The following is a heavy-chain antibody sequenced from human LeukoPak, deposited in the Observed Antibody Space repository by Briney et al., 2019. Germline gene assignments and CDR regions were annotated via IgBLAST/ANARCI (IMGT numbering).Heavy chain of an antibody. CDR2: IKQDGSEK. CDR1: GFGFSSYW. CDR3: AREDYYGSGNYVAWGGAFDV. D-gene: IGHD3-10*01. V-gene: IGHV3-7*01. J-gene: IGHJ3*01. Sequence: PGGSLRLSCEASGFGFSSYWMTWVRQTPGKGLERVANIKQDGSEKYYLDSVKGRFTISRDNAKISVYLQMNSLRAEDTAVYYCAREDYYGSGNYVAWGGAFDVWGQGTTVIVSS.